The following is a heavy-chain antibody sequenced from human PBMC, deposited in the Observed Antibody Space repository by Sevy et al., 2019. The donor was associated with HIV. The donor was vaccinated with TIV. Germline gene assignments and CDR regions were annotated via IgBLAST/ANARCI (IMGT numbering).Heavy chain of an antibody. Sequence: GGSLRLSCAASGFTFSSYSMNWVRQAPGKGLEWVSYISSSSSTIYYADSVKGRFTISRDNAKNSLYLQMSSLRDEDTAVYYCARVGLRVGATAPFDYWGQGTLVTVSS. D-gene: IGHD1-26*01. CDR2: ISSSSSTI. CDR3: ARVGLRVGATAPFDY. J-gene: IGHJ4*02. CDR1: GFTFSSYS. V-gene: IGHV3-48*02.